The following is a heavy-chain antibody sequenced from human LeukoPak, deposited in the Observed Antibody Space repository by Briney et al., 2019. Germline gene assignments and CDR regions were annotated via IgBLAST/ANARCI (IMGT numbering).Heavy chain of an antibody. Sequence: PSETLSLTCAVYGGSFSGYYWSWFRQPPGKGLEWIGEINHSGSTNYNPSLKSRVTISVDTSKNQFSLKLSSVTAADTAVYYCASGPRSQGSEFDYWGQGTLATVSS. J-gene: IGHJ4*02. V-gene: IGHV4-34*01. D-gene: IGHD1-14*01. CDR2: INHSGST. CDR1: GGSFSGYY. CDR3: ASGPRSQGSEFDY.